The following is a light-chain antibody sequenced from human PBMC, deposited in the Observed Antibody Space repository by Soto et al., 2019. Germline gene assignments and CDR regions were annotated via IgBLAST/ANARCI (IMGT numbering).Light chain of an antibody. CDR3: CSYTSSSTLVV. Sequence: QSALTQPASVSGSPGQSITISCSGTSSDVGGYNYVSWYQQHPGKAPKLMIYDVSNRPSGVSNRFSGSKSGNTASLTISGLQAEDEADSYCCSYTSSSTLVVFGGGTKLTVL. J-gene: IGLJ2*01. CDR1: SSDVGGYNY. CDR2: DVS. V-gene: IGLV2-14*01.